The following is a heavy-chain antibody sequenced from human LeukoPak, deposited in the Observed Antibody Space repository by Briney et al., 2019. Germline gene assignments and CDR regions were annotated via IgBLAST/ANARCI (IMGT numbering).Heavy chain of an antibody. J-gene: IGHJ4*02. V-gene: IGHV3-66*04. Sequence: GGSLRLSCAASEFSVGSNYMTWVRQAPGKGLEWVSLIYSGGSTYYADSVKGRFTISRDNSKNTLYLQMNSLTAADTAVYYCARHWRITMNAYFDYWGQGTLVTVSS. CDR2: IYSGGST. CDR3: ARHWRITMNAYFDY. CDR1: EFSVGSNY. D-gene: IGHD3-22*01.